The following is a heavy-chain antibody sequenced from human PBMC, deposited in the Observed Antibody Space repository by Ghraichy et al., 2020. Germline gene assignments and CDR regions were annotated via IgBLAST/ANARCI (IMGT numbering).Heavy chain of an antibody. D-gene: IGHD5-24*01. J-gene: IGHJ6*02. CDR2: IWYDGSNK. CDR1: GFTFSSYG. CDR3: ARVFRDVPPNYYYYGMDV. V-gene: IGHV3-33*01. Sequence: GESLNISCAASGFTFSSYGMHWVRQAPGKGLEWVAVIWYDGSNKYYADSVKGRFTISRDNSKNTLYLQMNSLRAEDTAVYYCARVFRDVPPNYYYYGMDVWGQGTTVTVSS.